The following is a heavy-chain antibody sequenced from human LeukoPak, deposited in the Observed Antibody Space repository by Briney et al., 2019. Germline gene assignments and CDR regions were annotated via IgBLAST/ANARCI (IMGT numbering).Heavy chain of an antibody. D-gene: IGHD6-19*01. Sequence: ASVKVSCKVSGYTLTELSMHWVRQAPGKGLEWLGGFDPEDGETIYAQKFQGRVTMTEDTSTDTAYMELSSLRSEDTAVYYCATPGAYSSGWYFDYWGQGTLVTVSS. V-gene: IGHV1-24*01. CDR1: GYTLTELS. CDR3: ATPGAYSSGWYFDY. J-gene: IGHJ4*02. CDR2: FDPEDGET.